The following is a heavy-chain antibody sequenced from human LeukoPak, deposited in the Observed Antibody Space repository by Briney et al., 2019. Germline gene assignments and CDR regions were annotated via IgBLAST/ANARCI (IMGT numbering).Heavy chain of an antibody. CDR2: ISSGGAYT. CDR1: GFIFGSYG. Sequence: PGGSLRLSCTGSGFIFGSYGLFWVRQAPGKGLEWVSAISSGGAYTYYADSVKGRFTISRDNALNSVSLQMNGLRAEDTAIYYCARDPEVPDYYSYMDVWGKGTTVTVSS. J-gene: IGHJ6*03. V-gene: IGHV3-21*01. CDR3: ARDPEVPDYYSYMDV.